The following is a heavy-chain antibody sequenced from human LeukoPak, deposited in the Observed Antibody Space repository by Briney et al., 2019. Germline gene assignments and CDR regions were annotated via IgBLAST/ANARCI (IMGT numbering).Heavy chain of an antibody. Sequence: GGSLRISCASTVFTFDDYGMRQVSQAPLKGMGWVSGINWNGGSARYADSVKSRFTISRDNAKNTLYLQMNRLRAEDTALYYCARERSVDFWRNEYYFDYWGQGTLVTVSS. CDR1: VFTFDDYG. D-gene: IGHD3-3*01. J-gene: IGHJ4*02. CDR3: ARERSVDFWRNEYYFDY. V-gene: IGHV3-20*04. CDR2: INWNGGSA.